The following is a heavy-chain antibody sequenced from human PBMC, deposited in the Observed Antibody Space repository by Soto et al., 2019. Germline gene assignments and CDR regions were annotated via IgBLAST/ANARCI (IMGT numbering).Heavy chain of an antibody. D-gene: IGHD5-12*01. Sequence: SETLSLTCAVYGGSFSGYYWSWIRQPPGKGLEWIGEINHSGSTNYNPSIKSRVTISVDKSKNQFSLKLSSVTAADTAVYYCARDGSGYSGYDSWGQGTLVTVSS. V-gene: IGHV4-34*01. J-gene: IGHJ5*01. CDR1: GGSFSGYY. CDR2: INHSGST. CDR3: ARDGSGYSGYDS.